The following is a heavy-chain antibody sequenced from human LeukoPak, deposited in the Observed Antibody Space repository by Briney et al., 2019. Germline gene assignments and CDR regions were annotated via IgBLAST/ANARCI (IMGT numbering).Heavy chain of an antibody. J-gene: IGHJ4*02. Sequence: GGSLILSCAASGFIFSDSAIHWVRQASGKGLQWVGRIRSDASSYETAYAASVKVRITISRDDSKNTAYLQMNSLKTEATAVCYCTTILFYWGQGTLVTVSS. V-gene: IGHV3-73*01. CDR3: TTILFY. CDR2: IRSDASSYET. CDR1: GFIFSDSA. D-gene: IGHD2/OR15-2a*01.